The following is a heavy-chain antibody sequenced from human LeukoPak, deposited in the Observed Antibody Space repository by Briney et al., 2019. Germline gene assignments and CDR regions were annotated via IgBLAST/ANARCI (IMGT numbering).Heavy chain of an antibody. V-gene: IGHV3-23*01. J-gene: IGHJ6*03. CDR2: VSGSGGST. CDR1: GFIFDSHA. CDR3: ARGESSSYHRPGRYSYDYYMDV. Sequence: GGSLRLSCAGSGFIFDSHALTWVRQAPGKGLEWVATVSGSGGSTNYAASVKGRFIISRDNPKNTLYVQMNSLRVEDTAVYYCARGESSSYHRPGRYSYDYYMDVWGKGTTVTVS. D-gene: IGHD6-13*01.